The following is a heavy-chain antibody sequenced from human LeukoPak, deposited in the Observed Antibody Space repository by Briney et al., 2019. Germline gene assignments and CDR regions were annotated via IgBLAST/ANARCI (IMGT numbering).Heavy chain of an antibody. J-gene: IGHJ6*03. CDR2: MNPNSGNT. CDR3: QKTAYDILTPIGYYYMDV. Sequence: ASVKVSCKASGYTFTSYDINWVRQATGQGLEWMGWMNPNSGNTGYAQKFQGRVTITRNTSISTAYMELSSLRSEDTAVYYWQKTAYDILTPIGYYYMDVWGKGTTVTVSS. CDR1: GYTFTSYD. D-gene: IGHD3-9*01. V-gene: IGHV1-8*03.